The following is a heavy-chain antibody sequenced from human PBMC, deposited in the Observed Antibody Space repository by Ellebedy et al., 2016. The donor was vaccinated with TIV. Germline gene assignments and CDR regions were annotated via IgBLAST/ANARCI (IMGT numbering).Heavy chain of an antibody. V-gene: IGHV3-7*01. D-gene: IGHD3-9*01. Sequence: ETLSLTCAVYGGSFSGYYWSWIRQPPGKGLEWVANIKQDGSEKYYVDSVKGRFSISRDNAKDSLYVQMNSLRAEDTAVYYCARDLDYDILTGPQFDPWGQGTLVTVSS. J-gene: IGHJ5*02. CDR1: GGSFSGYY. CDR2: IKQDGSEK. CDR3: ARDLDYDILTGPQFDP.